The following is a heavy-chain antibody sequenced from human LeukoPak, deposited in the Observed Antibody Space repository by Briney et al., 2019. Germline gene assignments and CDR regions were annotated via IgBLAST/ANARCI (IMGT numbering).Heavy chain of an antibody. J-gene: IGHJ4*02. Sequence: GGSLRLSCAASGFIFSSYWMHWVRQAPGEGLEWVARISGDGGNTSYADSVKGRFTTSRDNAKSTLYLQMDSLRAEDTAVYYCARVSRLPGIACDLWGRGTLDSVSS. D-gene: IGHD6-13*01. V-gene: IGHV3-74*01. CDR2: ISGDGGNT. CDR3: ARVSRLPGIACDL. CDR1: GFIFSSYW.